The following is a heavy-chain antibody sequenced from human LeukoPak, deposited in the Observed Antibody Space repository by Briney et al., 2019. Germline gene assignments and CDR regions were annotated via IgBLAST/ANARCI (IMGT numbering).Heavy chain of an antibody. V-gene: IGHV4-30-4*08. J-gene: IGHJ4*02. CDR3: ARISLVTQGVFDY. CDR2: IYYSGST. Sequence: PSQTLSLTCTVSGGSISSGDYYWSWIRQPPGKGLEWIGYIYYSGSTYYNPSLKSRVTISVDTSKNQFSLKLSSVTAADTAVYYCARISLVTQGVFDYWGQGTLVTVSS. CDR1: GGSISSGDYY. D-gene: IGHD3-9*01.